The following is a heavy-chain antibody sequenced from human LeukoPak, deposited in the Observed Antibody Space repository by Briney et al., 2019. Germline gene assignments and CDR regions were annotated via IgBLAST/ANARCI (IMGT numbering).Heavy chain of an antibody. CDR3: ASGAMIVVVPQARDY. D-gene: IGHD3-22*01. V-gene: IGHV4-39*01. CDR2: IYYSGST. Sequence: SETLPLTCTVSGGSISSSSYYWGWIRQPPGKGLEWIGSIYYSGSTYYNPSLKSRVTISVDTSKNQFSLKLSSVTAADTAVYYCASGAMIVVVPQARDYWGQGTLVTVSS. CDR1: GGSISSSSYY. J-gene: IGHJ4*02.